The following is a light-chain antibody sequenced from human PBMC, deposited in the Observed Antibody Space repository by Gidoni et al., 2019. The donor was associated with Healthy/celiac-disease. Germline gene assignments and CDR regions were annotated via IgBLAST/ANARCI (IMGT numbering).Light chain of an antibody. J-gene: IGKJ5*01. Sequence: DIQLTQSPSSLSASVGDRVTLTCRASQSISSYLNWYQQKPGKAPKLLIYAAYSLQSGVPSRFSGSGSGTDFTLTISSLQPEDFATYYCQQSYSTPITFGQGTRLEIK. CDR3: QQSYSTPIT. CDR2: AAY. CDR1: QSISSY. V-gene: IGKV1-39*01.